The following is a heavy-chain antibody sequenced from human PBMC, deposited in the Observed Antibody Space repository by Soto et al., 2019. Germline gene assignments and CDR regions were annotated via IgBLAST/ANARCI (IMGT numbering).Heavy chain of an antibody. Sequence: QVQLQQWGAGLLKPSETLSLTCAVYGGSFSGYYWSWIRQPPGKGLERIGEINHSGSTNYNPSLKSRVTISVDTSKNQFSLKLSSVTAADTAVYYCASYCSSTSCYRGNWFDPWGQGTLVTVSS. CDR2: INHSGST. J-gene: IGHJ5*02. CDR1: GGSFSGYY. CDR3: ASYCSSTSCYRGNWFDP. V-gene: IGHV4-34*01. D-gene: IGHD2-2*01.